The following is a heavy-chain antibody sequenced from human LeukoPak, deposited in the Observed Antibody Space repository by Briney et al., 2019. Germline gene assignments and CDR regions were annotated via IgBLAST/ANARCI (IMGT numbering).Heavy chain of an antibody. Sequence: SVNVSCKASGGTFSSYAISRVRQAPGQGLEWMGGIIPIFGTANYAQKFQGRVTITADESTSTAYMELSSLRSEDTAVYYCARAYMVATHFDYWGQGTLVTVSS. V-gene: IGHV1-69*13. CDR3: ARAYMVATHFDY. D-gene: IGHD5-12*01. CDR1: GGTFSSYA. CDR2: IIPIFGTA. J-gene: IGHJ4*02.